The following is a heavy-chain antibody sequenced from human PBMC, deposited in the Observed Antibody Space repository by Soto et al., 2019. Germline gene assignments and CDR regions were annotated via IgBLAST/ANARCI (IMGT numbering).Heavy chain of an antibody. CDR3: ARQIYDSGTGPNFQYYFDS. CDR1: GYSFAGYW. Sequence: GESLKISRKGSGYSFAGYWITWVRQKPGKGLEWMGRIDPSDSQTYYSPSFRGHVTISVTKSITTVFLQWSSLRASDTAMYYCARQIYDSGTGPNFQYYFDSWGQGTPVTVSS. V-gene: IGHV5-10-1*01. J-gene: IGHJ4*02. CDR2: IDPSDSQT. D-gene: IGHD6-13*01.